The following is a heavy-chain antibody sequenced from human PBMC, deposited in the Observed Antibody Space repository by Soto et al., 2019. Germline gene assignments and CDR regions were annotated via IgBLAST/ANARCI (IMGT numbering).Heavy chain of an antibody. J-gene: IGHJ4*02. Sequence: GGSLRLSCAASGVTFSSYGMRWVRQAPGKGLEWVANMNQGGSEKYYVDSVKGRFTVSRDNAKNSLYLQMNSLRPEDTAVYYCVRATVWGQGTLVTVSS. CDR2: MNQGGSEK. CDR1: GVTFSSYG. CDR3: VRATV. V-gene: IGHV3-7*05.